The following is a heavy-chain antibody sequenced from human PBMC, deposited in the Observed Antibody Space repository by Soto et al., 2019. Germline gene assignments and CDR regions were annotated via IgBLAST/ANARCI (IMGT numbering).Heavy chain of an antibody. J-gene: IGHJ2*01. CDR3: ARGNHRWLQLWYFDL. CDR1: GGTFSSYT. CDR2: IIPIFDTA. D-gene: IGHD5-12*01. Sequence: QVQLVQSGAEVKKPGSSVTVSCKASGGTFSSYTISWVRQAPGQGLEWMGGIIPIFDTANYAQKFQGRVTXTXAXSXXTAYLELSSLRSEDTAVYYCARGNHRWLQLWYFDLWGRGTLVTVSS. V-gene: IGHV1-69*05.